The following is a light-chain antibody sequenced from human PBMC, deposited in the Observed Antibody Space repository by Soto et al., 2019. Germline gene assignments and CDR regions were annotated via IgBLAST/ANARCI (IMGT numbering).Light chain of an antibody. CDR3: QQHGSTPPMT. CDR2: GAS. V-gene: IGKV3-20*01. CDR1: QNVTSSY. J-gene: IGKJ5*01. Sequence: DIFLTQFPRTLYWTPRERVTVPCRSRQNVTSSYLAWCQQKPAQAPPLLINGASTRATGIPDRFSGSGSGTDFTLTISRLEPEDFAVYYCQQHGSTPPMTFGQGTRLDIK.